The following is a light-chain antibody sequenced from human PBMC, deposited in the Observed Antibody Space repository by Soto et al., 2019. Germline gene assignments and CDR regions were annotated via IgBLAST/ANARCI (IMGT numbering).Light chain of an antibody. CDR1: SSDVGDYNY. CDR3: SSYASSSTWV. V-gene: IGLV2-14*01. Sequence: QSALTQPASVSGSPGQSITLSCTGTSSDVGDYNYVSWYQQHPGKAPRLIIYEVSYRPSGVSNRFSGSKSGNTASLTISGLQAEDEADYYCSSYASSSTWVIGGGTKLTVL. J-gene: IGLJ3*02. CDR2: EVS.